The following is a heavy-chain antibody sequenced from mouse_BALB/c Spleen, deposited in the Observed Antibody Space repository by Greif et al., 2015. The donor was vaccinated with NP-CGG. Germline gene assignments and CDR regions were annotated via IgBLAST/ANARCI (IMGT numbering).Heavy chain of an antibody. J-gene: IGHJ2*01. D-gene: IGHD2-4*01. CDR2: INPSNGRT. V-gene: IGHV1S81*02. CDR3: ARRDDYGYYFDY. CDR1: GYTFTSHW. Sequence: VQLQQSGAELVKPGASVKLSCKASGYTFTSHWMHWVKQRPGQGLEWIGEINPSNGRTNYNEKFKSKATLTVDKSSSTAYMQLSSLTSEDPAVYYCARRDDYGYYFDYWGQGTTLTVSS.